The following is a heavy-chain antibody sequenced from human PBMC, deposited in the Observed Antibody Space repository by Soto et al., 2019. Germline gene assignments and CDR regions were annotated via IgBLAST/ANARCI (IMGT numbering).Heavy chain of an antibody. V-gene: IGHV3-21*01. CDR2: ISSSSSYI. D-gene: IGHD2-2*02. CDR1: GFTFSSYS. CDR3: ARYCSSTSCYSPDAFDI. J-gene: IGHJ3*02. Sequence: PGGSLRLSCAASGFTFSSYSMNWVRQAPGKGLEWVSSISSSSSYIYYADSVKGRFTISRDNAKNSLYLQMNSLRAEDTAVYYCARYCSSTSCYSPDAFDIWGQGAMVTVSS.